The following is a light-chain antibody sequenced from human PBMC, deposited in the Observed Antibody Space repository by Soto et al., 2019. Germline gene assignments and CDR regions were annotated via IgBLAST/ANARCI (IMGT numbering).Light chain of an antibody. J-gene: IGKJ5*01. CDR1: QDISNY. V-gene: IGKV1-16*02. CDR2: RGS. CDR3: QQYSRYPVT. Sequence: DIQMTQSPSSLSASVGDRVTITCRASQDISNYLAWFQQKPGKAPKSLISRGSNLQSGVPSKFSGSGSGTDFTLTISSLQPEDVATYYCQQYSRYPVTFGQGTRLEI.